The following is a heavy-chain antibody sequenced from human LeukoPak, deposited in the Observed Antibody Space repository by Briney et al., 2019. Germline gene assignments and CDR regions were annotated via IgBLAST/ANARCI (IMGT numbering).Heavy chain of an antibody. CDR3: ARLSETAVYDY. CDR2: IYYSGSI. D-gene: IGHD2-8*01. V-gene: IGHV4-39*01. CDR1: GLSISSSCYY. Sequence: SETLSLTCTVSGLSISSSCYYWGWLRQPPGKGLEWIGRIYYSGSIYYNSSLKSRVTISVDTSKHQFSLKLSSVTAADTAVYFFARLSETAVYDYWGQGTLVTASS. J-gene: IGHJ4*02.